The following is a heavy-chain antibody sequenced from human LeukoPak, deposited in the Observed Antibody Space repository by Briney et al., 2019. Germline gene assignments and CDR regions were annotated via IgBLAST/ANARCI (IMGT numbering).Heavy chain of an antibody. J-gene: IGHJ6*02. D-gene: IGHD2-2*02. CDR3: ARCCSSTSCYTKIAARPGYYYYGMDV. CDR1: GFTFSSYS. CDR2: ISSSSSYI. Sequence: PGGSLRLSCAASGFTFSSYSMNWVGQAPGKGLEWVSSISSSSSYIYYADSVKGRFTISRDNAKNSLYLQMNSLRAEDTAVYYCARCCSSTSCYTKIAARPGYYYYGMDVWGQGTTVTVSS. V-gene: IGHV3-21*01.